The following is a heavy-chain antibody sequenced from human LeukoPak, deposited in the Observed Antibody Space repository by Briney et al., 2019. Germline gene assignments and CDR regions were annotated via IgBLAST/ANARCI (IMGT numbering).Heavy chain of an antibody. Sequence: SETLSLTCTVSGYSISSGYYWGWIRQPPGRGLEWIGSIYHSGSTYYNPSLKSRVTISVDTSKNQFSLKLSSVTAADTAVYYCARQAKDAFDIWSQGTMVTVSS. CDR2: IYHSGST. J-gene: IGHJ3*02. V-gene: IGHV4-38-2*02. CDR3: ARQAKDAFDI. CDR1: GYSISSGYY.